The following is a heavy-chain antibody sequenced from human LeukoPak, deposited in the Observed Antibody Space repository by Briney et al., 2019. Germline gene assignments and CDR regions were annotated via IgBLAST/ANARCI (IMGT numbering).Heavy chain of an antibody. CDR2: ITGSGDRT. V-gene: IGHV3-23*01. Sequence: PGGSLRLSCAASGLSFSNSAMSWVRQAPGKGLQWVSAITGSGDRTHYADSVKGRFTISRDNSKNTLYLQMNSLRAEDTAVYYCAKDGSRIAVAGSVSGYFQHWGQGTLVTVSS. CDR1: GLSFSNSA. CDR3: AKDGSRIAVAGSVSGYFQH. D-gene: IGHD6-19*01. J-gene: IGHJ1*01.